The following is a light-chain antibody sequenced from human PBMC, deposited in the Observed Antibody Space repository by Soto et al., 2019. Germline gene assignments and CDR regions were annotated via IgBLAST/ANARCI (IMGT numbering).Light chain of an antibody. Sequence: DIVMTQSPDSLAVSLGERATINCKSSQSVLYSSNNKYYLAWYQQRPGQPPKLLIYWASTRESGVPDRFSGSGSGTDFTLTITCLQTADVAVYYSHQYESTPPTSGQGTKVDIK. J-gene: IGKJ2*01. CDR1: QSVLYSSNNKYY. V-gene: IGKV4-1*01. CDR2: WAS. CDR3: HQYESTPPT.